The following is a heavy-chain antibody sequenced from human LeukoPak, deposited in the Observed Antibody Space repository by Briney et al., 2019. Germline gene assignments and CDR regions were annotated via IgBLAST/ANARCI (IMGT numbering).Heavy chain of an antibody. CDR1: GYTFTGYI. CDR3: ARDLVDTAMWEFDY. V-gene: IGHV1-2*02. CDR2: INPNSGDT. Sequence: ASVKVSCKASGYTFTGYIMHWVRQAPGQGLEWMGWINPNSGDTKYTQKFQGRVTLTRDTSISTAYMELNRLRSDDTAVYCCARDLVDTAMWEFDYWDQGTLVTVSS. D-gene: IGHD5-18*01. J-gene: IGHJ4*02.